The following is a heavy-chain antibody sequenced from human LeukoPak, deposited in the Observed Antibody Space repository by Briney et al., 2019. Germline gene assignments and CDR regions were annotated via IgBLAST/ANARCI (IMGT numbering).Heavy chain of an antibody. J-gene: IGHJ4*02. Sequence: GGSLRLSCAASGFTFSNAWMSWVRQAPGKGLEWVSSISSSSSYIYYADSVKGRFTISRDNAKNSLYLQMNSLRAEDTAVYYCARDYAYGSGSHYYFDYWGQGTLVTVSS. CDR3: ARDYAYGSGSHYYFDY. V-gene: IGHV3-21*01. D-gene: IGHD3-10*01. CDR1: GFTFSNAW. CDR2: ISSSSSYI.